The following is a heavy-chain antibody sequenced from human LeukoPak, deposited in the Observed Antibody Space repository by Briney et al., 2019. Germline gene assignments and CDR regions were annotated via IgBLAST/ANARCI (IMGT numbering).Heavy chain of an antibody. Sequence: SETLSLTCTVSGGSISSYYWSWIRQPPGKGLEWIGYIYYSGSTNYNPSLKSRVTISVDTSKNQFSLKMSSVTAADTAVYYCARLPYGDYLTGYFDYWGQGTLVTVSS. V-gene: IGHV4-59*08. J-gene: IGHJ4*02. CDR1: GGSISSYY. CDR2: IYYSGST. D-gene: IGHD4-17*01. CDR3: ARLPYGDYLTGYFDY.